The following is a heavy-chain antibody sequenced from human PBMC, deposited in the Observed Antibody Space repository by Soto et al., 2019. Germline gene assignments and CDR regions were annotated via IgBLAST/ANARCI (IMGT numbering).Heavy chain of an antibody. V-gene: IGHV4-59*01. CDR3: ARDLGYSSSSLGWFDP. CDR1: GGSISSYS. Sequence: QVQLQESGPGLVKPSETLSLTCTVSGGSISSYSWSWIRQPPGKGLEWIGHINYSGSTNYNPSLKSRVTISVDMSKNQFSLKLSSVTAADTAIYYSARDLGYSSSSLGWFDPWGQGTLVTVSS. J-gene: IGHJ5*02. CDR2: INYSGST. D-gene: IGHD6-6*01.